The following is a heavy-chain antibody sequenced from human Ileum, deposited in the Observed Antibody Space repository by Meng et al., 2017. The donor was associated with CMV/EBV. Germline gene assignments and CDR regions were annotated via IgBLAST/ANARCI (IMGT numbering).Heavy chain of an antibody. CDR3: ARGIDY. CDR2: TNTNNGNT. V-gene: IGHV1-18*01. Sequence: QDQLVQSGGEVKKPGASVKVSCKAFGYTFTSQGITWVRQAPGQGLEWMGWTNTNNGNTNYAWKFQGRVTMTTDTSTSTGYMELRSLRSDDTAVYYCARGIDYWGQGTLVTVSS. J-gene: IGHJ4*02. CDR1: GYTFTSQG.